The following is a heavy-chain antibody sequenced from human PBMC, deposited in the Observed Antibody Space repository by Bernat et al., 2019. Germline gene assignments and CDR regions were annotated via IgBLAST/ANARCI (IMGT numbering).Heavy chain of an antibody. Sequence: EVQLVESGGGLVKPGGSLRLSCAASGFTFSSYSMNWVRQAPGQGREWVSYISSSTSTIYYADSVKGLFTISRDNAKNSLYLQMNSLRAEDTAVYYCAREGCYSLPDWGQGTLVTVSS. CDR1: GFTFSSYS. J-gene: IGHJ4*02. V-gene: IGHV3-48*01. CDR2: ISSSTSTI. CDR3: AREGCYSLPD. D-gene: IGHD2-15*01.